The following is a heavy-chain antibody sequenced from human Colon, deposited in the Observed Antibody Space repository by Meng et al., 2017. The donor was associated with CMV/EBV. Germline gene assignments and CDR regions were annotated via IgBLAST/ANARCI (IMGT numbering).Heavy chain of an antibody. Sequence: SETLSLTCTVSGGSISSGGYYWSWIRQHPGKGLEWIGYIYYSGSTYYNPSLKSRVTRSVDTSKNQFSLKLSSVTAADTAVYYCARDRSYCSSTSCYDGGYYYYGMDVWGQGTTVTVSS. J-gene: IGHJ6*02. CDR2: IYYSGST. D-gene: IGHD2-2*01. CDR1: GGSISSGGYY. V-gene: IGHV4-31*03. CDR3: ARDRSYCSSTSCYDGGYYYYGMDV.